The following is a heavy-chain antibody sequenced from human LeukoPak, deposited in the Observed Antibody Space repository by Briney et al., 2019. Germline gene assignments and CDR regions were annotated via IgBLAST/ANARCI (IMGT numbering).Heavy chain of an antibody. CDR3: ARVQYSSSWYSRFDY. V-gene: IGHV3-21*01. CDR1: GFTFSSYS. Sequence: GGSLRLSCAASGFTFSSYSMNWVSQAPRKGLEWVSSISSSSSYIYYADSVKGRFTISRDNAKNSLYLQMNSLRAEDTAVYYCARVQYSSSWYSRFDYWGQGTLVTVSS. D-gene: IGHD6-13*01. CDR2: ISSSSSYI. J-gene: IGHJ4*02.